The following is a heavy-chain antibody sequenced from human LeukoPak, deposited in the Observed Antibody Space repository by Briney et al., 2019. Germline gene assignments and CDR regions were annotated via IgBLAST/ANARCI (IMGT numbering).Heavy chain of an antibody. Sequence: PGGSLRLSCAASGFTFSSYAMHWVRQAPGKGLEWVAVISYDGSNKYYADSVKGRFTISRDNSKNTLYLQMNSLRAEDTAVYYCASLSSYYALDYWGQGTLVTVSS. CDR3: ASLSSYYALDY. CDR1: GFTFSSYA. CDR2: ISYDGSNK. D-gene: IGHD3-10*01. J-gene: IGHJ4*02. V-gene: IGHV3-30*04.